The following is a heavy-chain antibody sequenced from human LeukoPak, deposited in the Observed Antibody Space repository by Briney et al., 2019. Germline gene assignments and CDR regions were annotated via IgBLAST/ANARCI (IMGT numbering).Heavy chain of an antibody. Sequence: SVKVSCKASGGTFSSYAISWVRQAPGQGLEWMGGIIPIFGTANYAQKFQGRVTITTDESTSTAYMELSSLRSEDTAVYYCARDSVLWAPSDFGWFDPWGQGTLVTISS. J-gene: IGHJ5*02. CDR2: IIPIFGTA. V-gene: IGHV1-69*05. D-gene: IGHD3-16*01. CDR1: GGTFSSYA. CDR3: ARDSVLWAPSDFGWFDP.